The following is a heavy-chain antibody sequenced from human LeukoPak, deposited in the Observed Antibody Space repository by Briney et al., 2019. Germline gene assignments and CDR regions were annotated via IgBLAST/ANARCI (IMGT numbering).Heavy chain of an antibody. CDR3: ARLDGWGGHSVDY. J-gene: IGHJ4*02. CDR1: GYTFSKYG. Sequence: GGSLRLSCAASGYTFSKYGMHWVHQAPGKGLEWVAIIWLDGSEEYYADSVKGRFTISRDNSKDTLYLQLNSLRVEDTAVYYCARLDGWGGHSVDYWGQGTLVTVSS. CDR2: IWLDGSEE. D-gene: IGHD3-10*01. V-gene: IGHV3-33*01.